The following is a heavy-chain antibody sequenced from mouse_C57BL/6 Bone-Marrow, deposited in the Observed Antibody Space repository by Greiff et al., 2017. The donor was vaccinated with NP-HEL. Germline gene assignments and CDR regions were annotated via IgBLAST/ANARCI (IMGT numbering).Heavy chain of an antibody. D-gene: IGHD1-1*01. J-gene: IGHJ3*01. CDR2: IDPNSGGT. V-gene: IGHV1-72*01. CDR3: ARGFIYYYGSSRDWFAY. CDR1: GYTFTSYW. Sequence: QVQLKQPGAELVKPGASVKLSCKASGYTFTSYWMHWVKQRPGRGLEWIGRIDPNSGGTKYNEKFKSKATLTVDKPSSTAYMQLSSLTSEDSAVYYCARGFIYYYGSSRDWFAYWGQGTLVTVSA.